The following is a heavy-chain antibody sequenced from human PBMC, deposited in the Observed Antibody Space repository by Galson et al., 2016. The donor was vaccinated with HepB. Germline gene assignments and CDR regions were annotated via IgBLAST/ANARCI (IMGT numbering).Heavy chain of an antibody. Sequence: SLRLSCAASGFTFSSYAVHWVRQAPGKGLEWVVVISFDGSDKKYADSVKGRFTISRDNSKSTLYLQMSSLRPEDTALYYCARAPGGGFAWGPLDYWGQGTLVTVSS. D-gene: IGHD5-24*01. CDR2: ISFDGSDK. V-gene: IGHV3-30*04. CDR3: ARAPGGGFAWGPLDY. CDR1: GFTFSSYA. J-gene: IGHJ4*02.